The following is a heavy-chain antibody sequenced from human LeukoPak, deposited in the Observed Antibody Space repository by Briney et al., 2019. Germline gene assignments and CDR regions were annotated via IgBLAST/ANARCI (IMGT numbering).Heavy chain of an antibody. CDR3: AREDAAGSDYYYMDV. V-gene: IGHV3-7*01. CDR2: IKQDGSTK. CDR1: GFTFSHSW. D-gene: IGHD6-13*01. J-gene: IGHJ6*03. Sequence: PGGSLRLSCAASGFTFSHSWMSWVRQAPGKGLEWVANIKQDGSTKYYVAPVKGRFTISRYNAKNSLSLQMNSLRAEDTAIYYCAREDAAGSDYYYMDVWGKGTTVTVSS.